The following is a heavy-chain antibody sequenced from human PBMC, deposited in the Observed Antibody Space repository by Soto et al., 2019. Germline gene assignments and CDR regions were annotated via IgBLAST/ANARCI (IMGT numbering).Heavy chain of an antibody. CDR3: AGHQGVVPLL. D-gene: IGHD3-16*01. Sequence: QEQLVASGGGVVQPGRSLRLSCAASGIRFSFYGMHWVRQTPGKGLEWVAIIWHDATQKYYAESVKGRFTVSRDNSENMFYLQMDSLRDEDTAVYYCAGHQGVVPLLWGQGILVTVSS. J-gene: IGHJ4*02. V-gene: IGHV3-33*03. CDR2: IWHDATQK. CDR1: GIRFSFYG.